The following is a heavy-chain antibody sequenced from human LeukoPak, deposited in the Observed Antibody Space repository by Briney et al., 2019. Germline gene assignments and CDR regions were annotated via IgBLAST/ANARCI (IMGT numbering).Heavy chain of an antibody. D-gene: IGHD3-10*01. CDR2: MNPNSGNT. J-gene: IGHJ5*02. Sequence: ASVKVSCKASGYTFTSYDTNWVRQATGQGLEWMGWMNPNSGNTGYAQKLQGRVTMTRNTSISTAYMELSSLRSEDTAVYYCARAKRGILWSGELPWFDPWGQGTLVTVSS. CDR3: ARAKRGILWSGELPWFDP. CDR1: GYTFTSYD. V-gene: IGHV1-8*01.